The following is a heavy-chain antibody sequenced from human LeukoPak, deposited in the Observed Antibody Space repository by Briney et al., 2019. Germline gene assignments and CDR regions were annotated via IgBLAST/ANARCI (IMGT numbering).Heavy chain of an antibody. J-gene: IGHJ4*02. CDR1: GYTFTGYY. D-gene: IGHD3-22*01. CDR3: ARAEWGIVVVYTLDY. Sequence: ASVKVSCKASGYTFTGYYMHWVRQAPGQGLEWMGWINPNSGGTNYAQKFQGRVTMTRDTSISTAYMELRRLRSDDTAVYYCARAEWGIVVVYTLDYWGQGTLVTVSS. CDR2: INPNSGGT. V-gene: IGHV1-2*02.